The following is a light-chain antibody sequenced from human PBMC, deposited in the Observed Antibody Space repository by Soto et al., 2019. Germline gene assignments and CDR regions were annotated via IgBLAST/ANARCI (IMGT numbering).Light chain of an antibody. J-gene: IGKJ2*01. CDR1: QSISSW. Sequence: DIQMTQSPSTLSASVGDRVTITCRASQSISSWLAWYQQKPGKAPKFLIYDASSLESGVPSRFSGSGSGTEFTLTISSLQPDDFANYYCQQYNSYHTFGQRTKVDIK. V-gene: IGKV1-5*01. CDR3: QQYNSYHT. CDR2: DAS.